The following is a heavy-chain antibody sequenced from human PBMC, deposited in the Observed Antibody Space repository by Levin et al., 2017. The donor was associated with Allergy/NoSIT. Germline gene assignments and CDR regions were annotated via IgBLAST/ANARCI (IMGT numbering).Heavy chain of an antibody. V-gene: IGHV4-39*01. CDR2: IYYVGTT. Sequence: SQTLSLTCTVSGGSISNSRSYWAWIRQPPGKGLEWIASIYYVGTTYYNPSLKSRVTISVDTSKSQFSLKMNSMTAADTAIYYCAKGDDYYDSSGYHDYWGQGTLVTVSS. D-gene: IGHD3-22*01. CDR1: GGSISNSRSY. J-gene: IGHJ4*02. CDR3: AKGDDYYDSSGYHDY.